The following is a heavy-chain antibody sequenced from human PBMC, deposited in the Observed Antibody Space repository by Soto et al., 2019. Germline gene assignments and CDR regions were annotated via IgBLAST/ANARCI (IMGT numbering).Heavy chain of an antibody. CDR3: ATDYGGNSDKAFDI. CDR2: IIPIFGTA. CDR1: GGTFSSYA. Sequence: QVPLVQSGAEVKKPGSSVKVSCKASGGTFSSYAISWVRQAPGQGLEWMGGIIPIFGTANYAQKFQGRVTITADESTSTAYMELSSLRSEDTAVYYCATDYGGNSDKAFDIWGQGTMVTVSS. D-gene: IGHD4-17*01. V-gene: IGHV1-69*01. J-gene: IGHJ3*02.